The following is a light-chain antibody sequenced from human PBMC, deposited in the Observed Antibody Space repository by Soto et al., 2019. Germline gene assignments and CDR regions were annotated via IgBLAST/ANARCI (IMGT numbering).Light chain of an antibody. V-gene: IGKV3D-15*01. CDR1: QSVSSSY. J-gene: IGKJ5*01. CDR3: QQYNNWPPIT. CDR2: GAS. Sequence: EIVLTQSPGTLSLSPGERATLSCRASQSVSSSYLAWYQQKPGQAPRLLMYGASTRPTGIPARFSGSGSGTEFTLTIISLQSEDSAVYYCQQYNNWPPITFGQGTRLEIK.